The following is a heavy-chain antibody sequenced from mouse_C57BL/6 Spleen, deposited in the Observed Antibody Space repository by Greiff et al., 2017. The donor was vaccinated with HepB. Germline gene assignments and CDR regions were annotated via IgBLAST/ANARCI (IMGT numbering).Heavy chain of an antibody. CDR2: IRNKANNHAT. Sequence: EVQVVESGGGLVQPGGSMKLSCAASGFTFSDAWMDWVRQSPEKGLEWVAEIRNKANNHATYYAESVKGRFTISRDDAKSSVYLQMNSLRAKDTDIYYCLLLRPFDYWGQGTTLTVSS. D-gene: IGHD1-2*01. J-gene: IGHJ2*01. CDR3: LLLRPFDY. CDR1: GFTFSDAW. V-gene: IGHV6-6*01.